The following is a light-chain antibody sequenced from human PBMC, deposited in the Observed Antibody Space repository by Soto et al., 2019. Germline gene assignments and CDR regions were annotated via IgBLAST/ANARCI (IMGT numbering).Light chain of an antibody. CDR2: YDS. CDR1: NIGSKS. V-gene: IGLV3-21*04. Sequence: SSELTQPPSVSGAPGKTARITCGGNNIGSKSVHWYQQKPGQAPVLVIYYDSDVPSGIPERFSGSNSANTATLPISRVEAGDEADYYCHVWDTSSDHVVFGGGTKLTVL. CDR3: HVWDTSSDHVV. J-gene: IGLJ2*01.